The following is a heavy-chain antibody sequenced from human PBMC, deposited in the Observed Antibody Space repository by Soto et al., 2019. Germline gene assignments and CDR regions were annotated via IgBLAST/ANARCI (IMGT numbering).Heavy chain of an antibody. V-gene: IGHV3-23*01. CDR2: IRDSDSGGTT. Sequence: GGSLRLSCAASGFTFSSCAMSWVRQAPAKGLEWVSAIRDSDSGGTTYYADPVKGRFTISRDDSKNTLYLQMSSLRAEDTAMYYCAKVRVGIDVDFDYWGQGALVTVSS. CDR3: AKVRVGIDVDFDY. CDR1: GFTFSSCA. D-gene: IGHD2-21*01. J-gene: IGHJ4*02.